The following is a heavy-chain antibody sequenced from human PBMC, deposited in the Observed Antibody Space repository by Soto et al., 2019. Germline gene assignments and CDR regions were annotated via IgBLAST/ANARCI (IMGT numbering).Heavy chain of an antibody. CDR2: MNPNSGNT. Sequence: GASVKVSCKASGYIFTSYDINWVRQATGQGLEWMGWMNPNSGNTGYAQKFQGRVTMTRNTSISTAYMELSSLRSEDTAVYYCARGLRTSWYYYDSSGTNAFDIWGQGTMVTVSS. V-gene: IGHV1-8*01. CDR3: ARGLRTSWYYYDSSGTNAFDI. CDR1: GYIFTSYD. D-gene: IGHD3-22*01. J-gene: IGHJ3*02.